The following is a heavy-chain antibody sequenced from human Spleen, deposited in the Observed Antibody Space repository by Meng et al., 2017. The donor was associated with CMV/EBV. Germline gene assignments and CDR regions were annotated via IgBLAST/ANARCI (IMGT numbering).Heavy chain of an antibody. Sequence: SGYYWSWSRQGTGKGLEGIGEINHSGSTDYSPSLKSRVTISVDTSKNQFSLNLGSVTAADTAVYFCARGRRYYDILTGDYYNWFDPWGQGTLVTVSS. CDR2: INHSGST. CDR1: SGYY. CDR3: ARGRRYYDILTGDYYNWFDP. V-gene: IGHV4-34*01. J-gene: IGHJ5*02. D-gene: IGHD3-9*01.